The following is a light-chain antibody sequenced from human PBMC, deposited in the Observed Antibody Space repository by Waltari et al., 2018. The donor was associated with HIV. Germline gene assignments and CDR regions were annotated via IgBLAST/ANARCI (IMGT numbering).Light chain of an antibody. J-gene: IGKJ1*01. CDR2: CAS. CDR3: QQYYNWPPWT. Sequence: EIVMTQSPATLSVSPGERATLSCRASPGVSSSLAWYQQRPGQAPRLLIYCASTRAAVIPARFSGSGSGTEFTLTISSLQSEDFALDYCQQYYNWPPWTFGQGTKVEIK. CDR1: PGVSSS. V-gene: IGKV3-15*01.